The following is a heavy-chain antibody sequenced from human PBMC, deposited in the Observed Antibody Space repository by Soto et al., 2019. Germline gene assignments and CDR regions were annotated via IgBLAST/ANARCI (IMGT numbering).Heavy chain of an antibody. CDR1: GGSISGYY. CDR3: ARPVSTTWVYFVY. CDR2: IYYGGST. D-gene: IGHD3-16*01. Sequence: SETLSLTCTVSGGSISGYYWSWIRQPPGKGLEWIGYIYYGGSTNQNPSLKSRVTMSLDTSKNQFSLKLSSVTAADTAVYYCARPVSTTWVYFVYWGKGTLVTVSS. J-gene: IGHJ4*02. V-gene: IGHV4-59*01.